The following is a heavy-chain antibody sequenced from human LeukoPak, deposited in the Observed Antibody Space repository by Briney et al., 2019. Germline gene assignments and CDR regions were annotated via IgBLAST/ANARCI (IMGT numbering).Heavy chain of an antibody. D-gene: IGHD1-26*01. CDR2: IKQDGNEK. CDR3: ARGGLVGATGY. V-gene: IGHV3-7*03. Sequence: PGGSLRLSCAASGFTFSSYWMTWVRQAPGKGLEWVANIKQDGNEKYYVDSVKGRFTISRDNAKNSLYLQMNSLRAEDTAVYYCARGGLVGATGYWGQGTLVTASS. J-gene: IGHJ4*02. CDR1: GFTFSSYW.